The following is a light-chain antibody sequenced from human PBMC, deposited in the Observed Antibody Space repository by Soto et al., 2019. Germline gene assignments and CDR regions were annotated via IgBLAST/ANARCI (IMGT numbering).Light chain of an antibody. J-gene: IGLJ1*01. CDR1: SSDVGGYNY. V-gene: IGLV2-14*01. CDR3: SSYTSSGTYV. Sequence: QSVLAQPASVSGSPGQSITISCTGTSSDVGGYNYVSWYQQHPGKAPKVMIYDASNLPSGVSNRFSGSKSGNTASLTISGLQAEDEADYFCSSYTSSGTYVFGTGTKVTVL. CDR2: DAS.